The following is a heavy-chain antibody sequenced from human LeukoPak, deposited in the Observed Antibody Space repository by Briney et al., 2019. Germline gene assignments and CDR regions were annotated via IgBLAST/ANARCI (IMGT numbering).Heavy chain of an antibody. Sequence: GRSLRLSCAASGFTFSSYAIHWVRQAPGKGLEWVAVISYDGSNKYYADSVKGRFTNSRDNSKNTLYLQMNSLRAEDTAVYYCARETGSAVGSTDFDYWGQGTLVTVSS. CDR2: ISYDGSNK. CDR1: GFTFSSYA. J-gene: IGHJ4*02. V-gene: IGHV3-30-3*01. CDR3: ARETGSAVGSTDFDY. D-gene: IGHD4-17*01.